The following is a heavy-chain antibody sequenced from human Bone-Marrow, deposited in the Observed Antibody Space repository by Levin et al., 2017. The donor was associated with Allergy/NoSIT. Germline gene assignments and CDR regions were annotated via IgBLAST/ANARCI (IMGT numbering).Heavy chain of an antibody. CDR1: GFPFNYAW. CDR3: TTNWNFDN. CDR2: IKTDGVTT. D-gene: IGHD1-1*01. J-gene: IGHJ4*02. V-gene: IGHV3-15*01. Sequence: LSLTCAASGFPFNYAWMSWVRQAPGKGLEWVGRIKTDGVTTDYAAPVKGRFSISRDDSKSTLYLQMNSLKTEDTAVYYCTTNWNFDNWGQGTLVTVSS.